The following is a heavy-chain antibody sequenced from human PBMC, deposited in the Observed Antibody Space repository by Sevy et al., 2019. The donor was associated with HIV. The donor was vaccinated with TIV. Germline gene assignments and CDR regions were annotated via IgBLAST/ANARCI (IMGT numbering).Heavy chain of an antibody. CDR2: IYYTGSA. CDR3: ARDDGSNPRVLDY. Sequence: SETLSLTCSVSGGSISSYFWTWIRQPPGKGLEWIGHIYYTGSANYNPSLKSRVTISIDKSKSQFSLNLSSVTAADTAVYYCARDDGSNPRVLDYWGQGALVTVSS. V-gene: IGHV4-59*01. D-gene: IGHD2-2*03. J-gene: IGHJ4*02. CDR1: GGSISSYF.